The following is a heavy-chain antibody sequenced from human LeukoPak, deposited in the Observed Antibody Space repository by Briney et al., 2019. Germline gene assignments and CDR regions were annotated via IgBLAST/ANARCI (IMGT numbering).Heavy chain of an antibody. D-gene: IGHD6-13*01. J-gene: IGHJ3*02. CDR1: GYTFTSYD. CDR2: MYPNSGNT. CDR3: ARMYSSSWTQYAFDI. V-gene: IGHV1-8*01. Sequence: GASVNVSCKASGYTFTSYDINCVRQATEQGLWCMWWMYPNSGNTGYAHKLQGRVSMTRTTSITTAYMELRSMRSEDTAVYYCARMYSSSWTQYAFDIWGQGTMVTVSS.